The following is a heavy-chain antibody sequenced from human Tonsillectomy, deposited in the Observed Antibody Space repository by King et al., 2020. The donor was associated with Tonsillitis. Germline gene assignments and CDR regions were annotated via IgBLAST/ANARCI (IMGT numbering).Heavy chain of an antibody. CDR2: SKSRRDGGTI. CDR1: GFTFYNAW. Sequence: VQLVQSGGGLVKPGGSLRLSCEASGFTFYNAWMTWVRQAPGKGLEWVGRSKSRRDGGTIDHAAPVKGRFTISRDDSKNTLYLQMNSLKTEDTAVYYCTTQTGSDYYDSSGYNEVYFDYWGQGTLVTVSS. CDR3: TTQTGSDYYDSSGYNEVYFDY. D-gene: IGHD3-22*01. V-gene: IGHV3-15*01. J-gene: IGHJ4*02.